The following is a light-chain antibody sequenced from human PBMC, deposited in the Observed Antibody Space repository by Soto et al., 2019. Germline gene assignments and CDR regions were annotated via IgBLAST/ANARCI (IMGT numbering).Light chain of an antibody. CDR2: KDN. V-gene: IGLV3-25*03. J-gene: IGLJ1*01. CDR3: QSIDGTGSHYV. CDR1: ALPKKY. Sequence: SYELTQSPSVSVSPGQTARITCSGDALPKKYVYWYQLRPGQAPLLIVYKDNERPSGIPERFSGSSSGPTATLTISGVQAEDEADYYCQSIDGTGSHYVFGGGTKLTVL.